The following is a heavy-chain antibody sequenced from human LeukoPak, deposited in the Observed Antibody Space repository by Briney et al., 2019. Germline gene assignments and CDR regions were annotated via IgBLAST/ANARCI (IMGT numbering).Heavy chain of an antibody. CDR1: GGSISSGSFY. Sequence: SETLSLTCTVSGGSISSGSFYWGWIRQPPGKGLEWIGYIYYSGSTNYNPSLKSRVTISVDTSKNQFSLKLSPVTAADTAVYYCARAGGSGSYYNVLYYYYMDVWGKGTTVTVSS. CDR3: ARAGGSGSYYNVLYYYYMDV. CDR2: IYYSGST. D-gene: IGHD3-10*01. J-gene: IGHJ6*03. V-gene: IGHV4-61*01.